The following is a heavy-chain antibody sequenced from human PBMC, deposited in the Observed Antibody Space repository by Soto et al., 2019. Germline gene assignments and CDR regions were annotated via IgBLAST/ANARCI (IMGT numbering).Heavy chain of an antibody. D-gene: IGHD3-22*01. V-gene: IGHV3-74*01. CDR1: GFTFSSYW. Sequence: EVQLVESGGGSVQPGGSLRLSCAASGFTFSSYWMHWVRQAPGKGLVWVSRIKSDGSGTYYADSVKGRLTISRDNAKKXXYLQMNSLRAEDTAVYYCARGDGDYYDGNGYLGRHWGQGTLVTVSS. J-gene: IGHJ4*02. CDR2: IKSDGSGT. CDR3: ARGDGDYYDGNGYLGRH.